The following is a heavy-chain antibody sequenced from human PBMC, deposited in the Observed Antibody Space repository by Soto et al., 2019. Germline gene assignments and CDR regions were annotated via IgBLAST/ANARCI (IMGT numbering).Heavy chain of an antibody. V-gene: IGHV4-31*03. CDR3: ARGAPDGDYGYYYYYMDV. CDR2: IYYSGST. D-gene: IGHD4-17*01. J-gene: IGHJ6*03. CDR1: GGSISSGGYY. Sequence: SETLSLTCTVSGGSISSGGYYWSWIRQHPGKGLEWIGYIYYSGSTYYNPSLKSRVTISVDTSKNQFSLKLSSVTAADTAVYYCARGAPDGDYGYYYYYMDVWGKGTTVTVSS.